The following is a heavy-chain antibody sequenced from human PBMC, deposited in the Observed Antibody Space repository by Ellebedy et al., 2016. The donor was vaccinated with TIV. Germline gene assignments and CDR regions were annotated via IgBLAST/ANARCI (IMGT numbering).Heavy chain of an antibody. V-gene: IGHV1-2*04. CDR1: GYTFTDYH. CDR2: INPNSGGT. Sequence: AASVKVSCKASGYTFTDYHIHWVRQAPGQGLEWMGWINPNSGGTNYAQKFQGWVTMTRDTSISTAYMELSRLRSDDTAVYYCARDGAVTTVFDYWGQGTLVTVSS. CDR3: ARDGAVTTVFDY. D-gene: IGHD4-17*01. J-gene: IGHJ4*02.